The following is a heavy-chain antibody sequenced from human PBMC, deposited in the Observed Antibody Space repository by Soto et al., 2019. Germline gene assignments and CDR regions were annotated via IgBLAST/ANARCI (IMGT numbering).Heavy chain of an antibody. CDR1: GGSISSYY. J-gene: IGHJ3*02. D-gene: IGHD3-22*01. CDR2: IYYSGST. V-gene: IGHV4-59*08. CDR3: ARHLLLYYYDSSGYYLRDAFDI. Sequence: PSETLSLTCTVSGGSISSYYWSLIRQPPGKGLEWIGYIYYSGSTNYNPSLKSRVTISVDTSKNQFSLKLSSVTAADTAVYYCARHLLLYYYDSSGYYLRDAFDIWGQGTMVTVSS.